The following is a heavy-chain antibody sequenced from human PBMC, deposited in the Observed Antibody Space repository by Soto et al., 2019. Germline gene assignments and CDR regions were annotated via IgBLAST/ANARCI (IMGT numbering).Heavy chain of an antibody. Sequence: GASVKVSCKASRYTFIGYYMHWVRQAPGQGLEWMGWINPNSGDTNYAQKFQGRVTMTRDTSISTAYTELSRLRFDDTAVYYCARARTNYYNTSDYDFWGQGTLVTVSS. V-gene: IGHV1-2*02. CDR2: INPNSGDT. J-gene: IGHJ4*02. CDR1: RYTFIGYY. D-gene: IGHD3-22*01. CDR3: ARARTNYYNTSDYDF.